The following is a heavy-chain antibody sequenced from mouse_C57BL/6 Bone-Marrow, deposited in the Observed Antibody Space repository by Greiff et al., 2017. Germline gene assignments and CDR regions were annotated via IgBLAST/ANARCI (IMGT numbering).Heavy chain of an antibody. J-gene: IGHJ3*01. CDR2: ISSGSSTI. D-gene: IGHD1-1*01. V-gene: IGHV5-17*01. CDR1: GFTFSDYG. Sequence: EVKLVESGGGLVKPGGSLKLSCAASGFTFSDYGMHWVRQAPEKGLEWVAYISSGSSTIYYADTVKGRFTISRDNAKNTLFLQMTSLRSEDTAMYYCARTYYYGSSYGFAYWGQGTLVTVSA. CDR3: ARTYYYGSSYGFAY.